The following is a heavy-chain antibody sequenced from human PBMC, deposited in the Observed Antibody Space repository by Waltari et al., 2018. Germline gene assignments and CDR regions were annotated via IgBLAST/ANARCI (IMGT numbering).Heavy chain of an antibody. CDR3: ARDLGAMKVTSALEI. J-gene: IGHJ3*02. CDR1: GGTLRSYA. D-gene: IGHD3-10*01. V-gene: IGHV1-69*05. CDR2: IIPIFGTA. Sequence: QVQLLQSGAEVKKPGSSVRVSCKASGGTLRSYAIRGVRPAPGQGLGWMGGIIPIFGTANSEQKFQGRLTSTSDESTSTAYMELSSLRPEDTAVYFCARDLGAMKVTSALEIWGQGTRVTVSS.